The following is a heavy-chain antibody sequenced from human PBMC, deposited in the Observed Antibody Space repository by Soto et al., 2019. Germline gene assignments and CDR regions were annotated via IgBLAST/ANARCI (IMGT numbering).Heavy chain of an antibody. V-gene: IGHV1-69*06. D-gene: IGHD6-13*01. Sequence: SVKVSCKASGGTFSSYAISWVRQAPGQGLEWMGGIIPIFGTANYAQKFQGRVTITADKSTSTAYMELSSLRSEDTAVYYCARDPLKSIAAEAWRQGTLATVSS. CDR3: ARDPLKSIAAEA. J-gene: IGHJ5*02. CDR2: IIPIFGTA. CDR1: GGTFSSYA.